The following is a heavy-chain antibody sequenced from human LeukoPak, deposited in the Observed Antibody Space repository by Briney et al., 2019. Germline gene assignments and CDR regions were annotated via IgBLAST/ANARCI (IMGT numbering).Heavy chain of an antibody. V-gene: IGHV1-18*01. J-gene: IGHJ4*02. Sequence: GASVNVSCKASGYTFTSYGISWVRQAPGQGLEWMGWISAYNGNTNYAQKLQGRVTMTTDTSTSTAYMELRSLRSDDTAVYYCARALYCSGGSCSDFDYWGQGTLVTVSS. CDR2: ISAYNGNT. CDR1: GYTFTSYG. CDR3: ARALYCSGGSCSDFDY. D-gene: IGHD2-15*01.